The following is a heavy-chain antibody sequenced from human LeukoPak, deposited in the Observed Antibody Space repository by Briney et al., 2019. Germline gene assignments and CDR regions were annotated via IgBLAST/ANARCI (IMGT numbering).Heavy chain of an antibody. J-gene: IGHJ3*02. CDR3: ARDATYYDSSGYYRAFDI. Sequence: SETLSLTCTVSGGSISSSSYYWGWIRQPPGKGLEWIGSIYHSGSTYYNPSLKSRVTISVDTSRNQFSLKLSSVTAADTAVYYCARDATYYDSSGYYRAFDIWGQGTMVTVSS. V-gene: IGHV4-39*07. CDR2: IYHSGST. CDR1: GGSISSSSYY. D-gene: IGHD3-22*01.